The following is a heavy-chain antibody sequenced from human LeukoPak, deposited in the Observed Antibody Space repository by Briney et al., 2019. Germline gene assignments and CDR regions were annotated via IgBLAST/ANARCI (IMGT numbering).Heavy chain of an antibody. CDR1: GGSFSGYY. D-gene: IGHD4-11*01. Sequence: KPWETLSLTCAVYGGSFSGYYWSWIRQPPGKGLEWIGEINHSGSTNYNPSLKSRVTISVDTSKNQFSLKLSSVTAADTAVYYCARGSVTNYYYMDVWGKGTTVTVSS. CDR2: INHSGST. J-gene: IGHJ6*03. CDR3: ARGSVTNYYYMDV. V-gene: IGHV4-34*01.